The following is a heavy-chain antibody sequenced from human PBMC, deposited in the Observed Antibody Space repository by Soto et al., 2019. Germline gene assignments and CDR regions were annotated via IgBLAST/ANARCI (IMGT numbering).Heavy chain of an antibody. D-gene: IGHD1-20*01. J-gene: IGHJ4*02. V-gene: IGHV4-39*01. CDR1: SGSISVTDVF. CDR2: VDYSGAA. Sequence: PSETLSLTCTVSSGSISVTDVFWGWVRQPPGKGLEWIGNVDYSGAAYFSPSLATRVTFHVDTSKNQFSLTLYFVTAADTAVYYCARITGRHLDYWGQGSLVTVSS. CDR3: ARITGRHLDY.